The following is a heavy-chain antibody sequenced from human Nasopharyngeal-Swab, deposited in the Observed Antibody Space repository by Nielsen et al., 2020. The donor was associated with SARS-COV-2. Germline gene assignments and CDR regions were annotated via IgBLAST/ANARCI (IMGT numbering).Heavy chain of an antibody. CDR3: ARDPRGWYQTTPYYYYGMDV. V-gene: IGHV3-21*01. CDR2: ISSSSSYI. CDR1: GFTFSSYS. D-gene: IGHD6-19*01. J-gene: IGHJ6*02. Sequence: GGSLRLSCAASGFTFSSYSMNWVRQAPGKGLEWVSSISSSSSYIYYVDSVKGRFTISRDNAKNSLYLQMNSLRAEDTAVYYCARDPRGWYQTTPYYYYGMDVWGQGTTVTVSS.